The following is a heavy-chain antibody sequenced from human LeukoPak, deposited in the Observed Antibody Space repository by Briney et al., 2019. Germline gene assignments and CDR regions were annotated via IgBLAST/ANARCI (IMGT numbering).Heavy chain of an antibody. V-gene: IGHV4-4*07. CDR3: AREGHSSSSRPSDY. D-gene: IGHD6-6*01. J-gene: IGHJ4*02. Sequence: SETLSLTCTVSGGSISSYYWSWIRQPAGKGLEWIGRIYTSGSTNYNPSLKSRVTMSVDTSKNQFSLKLSSVTAADTAVYYCAREGHSSSSRPSDYWGQGTLVTVSS. CDR2: IYTSGST. CDR1: GGSISSYY.